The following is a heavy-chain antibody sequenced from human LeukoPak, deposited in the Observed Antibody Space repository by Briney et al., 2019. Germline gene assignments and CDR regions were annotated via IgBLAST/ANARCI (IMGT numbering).Heavy chain of an antibody. CDR3: ARDGNSSGWYGDPVNY. D-gene: IGHD6-19*01. Sequence: PGGSLRLSYAASGFTFSSYSMNWVRQAPGKGLEWVSSISSSSSYIYYADSVKGRFTISRDNAKNSLYLQMNSLRAEDTAVYYCARDGNSSGWYGDPVNYWGQGTLVTVSS. CDR1: GFTFSSYS. CDR2: ISSSSSYI. V-gene: IGHV3-21*01. J-gene: IGHJ4*02.